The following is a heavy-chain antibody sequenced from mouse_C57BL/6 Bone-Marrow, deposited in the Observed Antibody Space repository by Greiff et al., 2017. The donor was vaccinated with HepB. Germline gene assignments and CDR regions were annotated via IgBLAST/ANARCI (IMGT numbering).Heavy chain of an antibody. CDR1: GYSITSGYY. J-gene: IGHJ2*01. Sequence: ESGPGLVKPSQSLSLTCSVTGYSITSGYYWNWIRQFPGNKLEWMGYISYDGSNNYNPSLKNRISITRDTSKNQFFLKLNSVTTEDTATYYCASEITTVVATGDYWGQGTTLTVSS. CDR3: ASEITTVVATGDY. V-gene: IGHV3-6*01. CDR2: ISYDGSN. D-gene: IGHD1-1*01.